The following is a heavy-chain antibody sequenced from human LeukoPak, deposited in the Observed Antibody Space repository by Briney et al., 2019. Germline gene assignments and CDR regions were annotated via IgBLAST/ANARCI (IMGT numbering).Heavy chain of an antibody. V-gene: IGHV3-53*01. J-gene: IGHJ4*02. CDR1: GFTVSSNY. D-gene: IGHD6-13*01. Sequence: PGGSLRLSCAASGFTVSSNYMSWVRQAPGKGLEWVSVIYGGGSTYYADSVKGRFTISRDNSKNTLYLQMNSLRAEDTAVYYCAREVVAAAGGAFDYWGQGTLVTVSS. CDR3: AREVVAAAGGAFDY. CDR2: IYGGGST.